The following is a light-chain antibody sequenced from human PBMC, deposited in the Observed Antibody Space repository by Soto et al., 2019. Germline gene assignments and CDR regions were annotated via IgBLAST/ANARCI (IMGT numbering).Light chain of an antibody. Sequence: DIQMTQSPSSLSASVGDRVTIACRASQGISNYLAWFQQKPGKVPKLLIFAASALQAGVPSRFSGSGSGTDFTLANGSLQPEDVATYYYQTDDTSPAWAFGQGTRVEIK. J-gene: IGKJ1*01. CDR2: AAS. CDR3: QTDDTSPAWA. V-gene: IGKV1-27*01. CDR1: QGISNY.